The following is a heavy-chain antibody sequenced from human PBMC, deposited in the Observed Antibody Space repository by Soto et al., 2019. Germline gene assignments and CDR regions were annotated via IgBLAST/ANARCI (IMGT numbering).Heavy chain of an antibody. CDR1: GYSFTSYW. D-gene: IGHD6-19*01. CDR3: ARTPVAGKIRGCYYGMDV. J-gene: IGHJ6*02. V-gene: IGHV5-51*01. CDR2: IYPGDSDT. Sequence: GESLKISCKGSGYSFTSYWIGGVRQMPGKGLEWMGIIYPGDSDTRYSPSFQGQVTISADKSISTAYLQWSSLKASDTAMYYCARTPVAGKIRGCYYGMDVWGQGTTVTVSS.